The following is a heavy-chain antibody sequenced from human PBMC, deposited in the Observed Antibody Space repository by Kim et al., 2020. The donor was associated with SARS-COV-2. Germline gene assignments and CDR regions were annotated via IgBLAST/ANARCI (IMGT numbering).Heavy chain of an antibody. D-gene: IGHD3-3*01. Sequence: GASLQISCKGSGYSFTSYWISWVRQMPGKGLEWMGRIDPSDSYTNYSPSFQGHVSISVDKSISTAYLQWSSLKASDTAMYYCARRGIWSGYLNDAFDIWGQGTVVTVSS. V-gene: IGHV5-10-1*01. CDR3: ARRGIWSGYLNDAFDI. CDR1: GYSFTSYW. CDR2: IDPSDSYT. J-gene: IGHJ3*02.